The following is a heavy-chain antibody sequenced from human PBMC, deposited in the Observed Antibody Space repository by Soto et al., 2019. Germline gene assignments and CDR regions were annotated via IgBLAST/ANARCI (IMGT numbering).Heavy chain of an antibody. J-gene: IGHJ3*02. CDR3: ARPDYDILTGYLDAFDI. V-gene: IGHV4-39*01. D-gene: IGHD3-9*01. CDR2: IYYSGST. CDR1: GGSISSSSYY. Sequence: SETLSLTCTVSGGSISSSSYYWGWIRQPPGKGLEWIGSIYYSGSTYYNPSLKGRVTISVDTSKNQFSLKLSSVTAADTAVYYCARPDYDILTGYLDAFDIWGQGTMVTVSS.